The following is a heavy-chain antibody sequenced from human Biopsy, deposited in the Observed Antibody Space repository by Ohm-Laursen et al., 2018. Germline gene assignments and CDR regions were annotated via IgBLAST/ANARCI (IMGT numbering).Heavy chain of an antibody. CDR1: GFTFSSYG. CDR2: ISNDGDIK. V-gene: IGHV3-30*18. J-gene: IGHJ4*02. CDR3: AKDRFPYTSGYSSVFEY. D-gene: IGHD3-22*01. Sequence: SLRLSCSASGFTFSSYGMHWVRQAPGKGLEWVSLISNDGDIKYSADSMEGRFTISRDNSRNTLFLQMNSLKAEDTAVYYCAKDRFPYTSGYSSVFEYWGQGTQVTVSS.